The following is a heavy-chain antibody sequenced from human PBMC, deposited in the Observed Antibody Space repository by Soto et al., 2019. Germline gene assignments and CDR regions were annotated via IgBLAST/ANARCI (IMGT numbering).Heavy chain of an antibody. D-gene: IGHD6-13*01. Sequence: SCKASGYTFTSYGISWIRQPAGKGLEWIGRIYSGGRNNYNPSLKSRVTMSVDTSKNQFSLRLSSVTAADTAMYYCARGSSRWDYWGQGTLVTVSS. J-gene: IGHJ4*02. CDR3: ARGSSRWDY. CDR2: IYSGGRN. CDR1: GYTFTSYG. V-gene: IGHV4-4*07.